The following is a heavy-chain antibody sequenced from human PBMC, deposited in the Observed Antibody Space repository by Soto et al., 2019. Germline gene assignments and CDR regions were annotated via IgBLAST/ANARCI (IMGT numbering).Heavy chain of an antibody. Sequence: QVQLVESEGGVVQPGRSLRLSCAASGFTFSSYAMHWVRQAPGKGLEWVAVISYDGSNKYYADSVKGRFTISRDNSKNTLYLQLNSLRAEDTAVYYCARDKRDLRFLEWSYYFDYWGQGTLGTVYS. CDR1: GFTFSSYA. D-gene: IGHD3-3*01. V-gene: IGHV3-30-3*01. CDR3: ARDKRDLRFLEWSYYFDY. J-gene: IGHJ4*02. CDR2: ISYDGSNK.